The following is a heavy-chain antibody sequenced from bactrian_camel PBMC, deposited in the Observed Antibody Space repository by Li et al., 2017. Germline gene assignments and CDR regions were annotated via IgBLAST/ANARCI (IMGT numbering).Heavy chain of an antibody. Sequence: HVQLVESGGALVQPGGSLTLSCVASEFAFSRYAMTWVRQAPGKALEWVSSAYLGGGSTYYADSVKGRFTVSKDNGKNTLYLQMNSLKVEDTAIYYCKTDHNWGQGTQVTVS. CDR3: KTDHN. V-gene: IGHV3S5*01. J-gene: IGHJ4*01. CDR1: EFAFSRYA. D-gene: IGHD5*01. CDR2: AYLGGGST.